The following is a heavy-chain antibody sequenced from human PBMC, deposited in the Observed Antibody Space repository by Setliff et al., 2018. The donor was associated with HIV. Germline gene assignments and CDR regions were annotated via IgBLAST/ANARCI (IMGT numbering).Heavy chain of an antibody. D-gene: IGHD5-12*01. CDR2: IYPSGSIWPSGTS. CDR3: ARGGPAVAYAVDV. J-gene: IGHJ6*02. CDR1: GGAFSGYY. Sequence: KASETLSLTCAVYGGAFSGYYWTWIRQSPGRGLEWIANIYPSGSIWPSGTSNYNPSLKGRVTISLDMSQNQFSLKVNSVTAADTAIYYCARGGPAVAYAVDVWGQGTTVTVSS. V-gene: IGHV4-34*01.